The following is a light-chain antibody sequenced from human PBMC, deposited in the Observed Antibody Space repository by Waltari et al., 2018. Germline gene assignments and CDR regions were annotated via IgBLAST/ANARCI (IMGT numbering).Light chain of an antibody. Sequence: DIVMTQSPDSLAVSLGERATINCKSSQSVLYNSDNKNYLAWYQQKPGQPPKLLIYWASTRESGVPDRFSGSGSRTDFTLTITSLQAEDVAVYYCQQYYGTPPRTFGQGTKVEIK. CDR1: QSVLYNSDNKNY. CDR3: QQYYGTPPRT. CDR2: WAS. J-gene: IGKJ1*01. V-gene: IGKV4-1*01.